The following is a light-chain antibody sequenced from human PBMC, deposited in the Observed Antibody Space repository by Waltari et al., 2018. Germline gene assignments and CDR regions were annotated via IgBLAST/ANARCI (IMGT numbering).Light chain of an antibody. CDR2: VNSGGRH. Sequence: QLVLTQSPSASASLGASVKLTCTLDSGHSTNLIAWHPHQPQKGPRYLLKVNSGGRHSSGDEIPDRFAGSSASSGTERYLTLSGVQSEDGADDYCQTGGHGTWVFGGGTKLTVL. CDR1: SGHSTNL. J-gene: IGLJ3*02. CDR3: QTGGHGTWV. V-gene: IGLV4-69*01.